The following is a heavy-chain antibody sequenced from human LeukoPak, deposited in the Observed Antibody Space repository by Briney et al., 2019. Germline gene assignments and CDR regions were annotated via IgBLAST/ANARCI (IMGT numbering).Heavy chain of an antibody. CDR1: GCTFTSYV. CDR2: ISAYNGNT. D-gene: IGHD3-3*01. Sequence: ASVKVSCKASGCTFTSYVISWVRQAPGQGLEWMGWISAYNGNTNYAQKLQGRVTMTTDTSTSTAYMELRSLRSDDTAVYYCARTDYDFWSGYYTHWGQGTLVTVSS. J-gene: IGHJ4*02. CDR3: ARTDYDFWSGYYTH. V-gene: IGHV1-18*01.